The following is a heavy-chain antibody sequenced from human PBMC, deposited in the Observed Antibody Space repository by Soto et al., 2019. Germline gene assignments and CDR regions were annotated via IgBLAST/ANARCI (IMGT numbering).Heavy chain of an antibody. Sequence: PSETLSLTCTVSGAYVSSYWWSWGRPPAGTGLALIRRIFSSGGTNYNPSLDKRVTMSVDTSKNQISLKLRSVTTADTAMYYCASEGLGTSAAPGVYSLLINRLDPWGQGTLGSVSS. CDR2: IFSSGGT. D-gene: IGHD6-13*01. CDR3: ASEGLGTSAAPGVYSLLINRLDP. V-gene: IGHV4-4*07. CDR1: GAYVSSYW. J-gene: IGHJ5*02.